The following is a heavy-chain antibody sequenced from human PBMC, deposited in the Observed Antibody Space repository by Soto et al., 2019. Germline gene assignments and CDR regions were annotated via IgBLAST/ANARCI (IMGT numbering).Heavy chain of an antibody. V-gene: IGHV3-21*02. Sequence: EVQLVESGGGLVKPGESLRLSCAASGFTFKSYSMNWVRQAPGKGLEWVSSISGSSSFIYYAESLRGRLTISRDNAKNSLFLQMNSLRAEDTAVYYCARVLGSSGYPDAFDIWGQGTLVTVSS. CDR2: ISGSSSFI. CDR1: GFTFKSYS. CDR3: ARVLGSSGYPDAFDI. J-gene: IGHJ3*02. D-gene: IGHD3-22*01.